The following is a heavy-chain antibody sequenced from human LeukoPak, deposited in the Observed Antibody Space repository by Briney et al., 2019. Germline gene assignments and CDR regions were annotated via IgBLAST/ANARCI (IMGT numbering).Heavy chain of an antibody. Sequence: ASVKVSCKTSGYSFTSIYVHWVRQAPGQGLDWVGIINPDGGATTYGRKFKGRVTMTSDTSTSTVYLELSSLGSEDTAVYYCARAYDSNGLDGFDIWGQGTMVTVSS. J-gene: IGHJ3*02. CDR3: ARAYDSNGLDGFDI. CDR1: GYSFTSIY. V-gene: IGHV1-46*01. D-gene: IGHD3-22*01. CDR2: INPDGGAT.